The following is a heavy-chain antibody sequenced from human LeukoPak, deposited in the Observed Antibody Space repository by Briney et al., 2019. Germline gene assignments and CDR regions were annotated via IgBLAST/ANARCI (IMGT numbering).Heavy chain of an antibody. D-gene: IGHD3-10*01. CDR3: ATLYGSGSYYSPGFDY. V-gene: IGHV3-23*01. J-gene: IGHJ4*02. Sequence: PGGSLRLSCAASGLTFSSYGMSWVRQAPGKGLEWVSAISGSGGSTYYADSVKGRFTISRDNSKNTLYLQMNSLRAEDTAVYYCATLYGSGSYYSPGFDYWGQGTLVTVSS. CDR1: GLTFSSYG. CDR2: ISGSGGST.